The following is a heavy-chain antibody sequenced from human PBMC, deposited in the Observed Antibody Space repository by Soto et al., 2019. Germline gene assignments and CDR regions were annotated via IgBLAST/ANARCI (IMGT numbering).Heavy chain of an antibody. CDR2: ISSHSNYK. CDR1: GFTFSSYR. V-gene: IGHV3-21*01. Sequence: PGGSLRLSCEASGFTFSSYRLYLVRQAPGKGLECVASISSHSNYKYYADSVKGRFTISRDNARNSLFLQMDSLRAEDTAVYYCARDGRPVGWELRGATYFDYWAQGTLVTVSA. CDR3: ARDGRPVGWELRGATYFDY. D-gene: IGHD1-26*01. J-gene: IGHJ4*02.